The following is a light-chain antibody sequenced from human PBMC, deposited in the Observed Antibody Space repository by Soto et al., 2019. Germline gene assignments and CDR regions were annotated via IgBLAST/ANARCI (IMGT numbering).Light chain of an antibody. CDR1: QGVSSN. Sequence: EMVLTQSPATLSVSPGERATLSCRASQGVSSNLAWYQQKPGQAPRLLIYAASTRAAGIPARFSGSGSGTEFTLTISSLQSDDLAVYYCQQYNNWPPTRTFGQGTKVEVK. CDR2: AAS. V-gene: IGKV3-15*01. CDR3: QQYNNWPPTRT. J-gene: IGKJ1*01.